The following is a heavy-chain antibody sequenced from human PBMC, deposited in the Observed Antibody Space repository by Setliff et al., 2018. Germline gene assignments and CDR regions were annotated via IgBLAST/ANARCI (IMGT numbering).Heavy chain of an antibody. V-gene: IGHV7-4-1*02. CDR1: GYTFTSYA. J-gene: IGHJ3*02. CDR3: ARGWGSGWSKEGAFDI. CDR2: INTNTGNP. D-gene: IGHD6-19*01. Sequence: ASVKVSCKASGYTFTSYAMNWVRQAPGQGLEWMGWINTNTGNPMYAQGFTGRFVFSLDTSVSTAYLQISSLKAEDTAVYYCARGWGSGWSKEGAFDIWGQGTMVTVSS.